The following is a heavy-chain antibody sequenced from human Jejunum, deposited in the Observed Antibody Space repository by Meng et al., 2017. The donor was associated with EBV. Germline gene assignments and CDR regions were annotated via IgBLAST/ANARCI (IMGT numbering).Heavy chain of an antibody. V-gene: IGHV1-2*06. J-gene: IGHJ2*01. Sequence: QWQLVQSGAEVNKPGASVKVSCKASAETFAVYYMHWGRQAPGQGLEWMGRINPNSGGANYAQKFQGRVTMTRDTSISTAYMELSRLRSDDTAVYYCAREGLVGDLRYFDLWGRGTLVTVSS. CDR1: AETFAVYY. CDR2: INPNSGGA. CDR3: AREGLVGDLRYFDL. D-gene: IGHD3-16*01.